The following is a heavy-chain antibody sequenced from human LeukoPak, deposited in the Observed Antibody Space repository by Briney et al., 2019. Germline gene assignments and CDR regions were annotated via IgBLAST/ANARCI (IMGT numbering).Heavy chain of an antibody. V-gene: IGHV3-23*01. CDR2: ISPGGGTT. Sequence: GGSLRLSCAVSGFAFGSEAMSWVRQSPARGPEWVASISPGGGTTYYADYVKGRFTISRDNSNNTLYVQMNSLRAEDTAVYYCAGPAAIPYWGQGTLVTVSS. D-gene: IGHD2-2*01. J-gene: IGHJ4*02. CDR1: GFAFGSEA. CDR3: AGPAAIPY.